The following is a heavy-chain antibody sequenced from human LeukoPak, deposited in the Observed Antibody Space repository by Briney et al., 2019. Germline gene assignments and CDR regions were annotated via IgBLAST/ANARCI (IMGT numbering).Heavy chain of an antibody. D-gene: IGHD3-3*01. CDR3: ARGAFGVVTHFDY. CDR1: GGSISSSSYY. J-gene: IGHJ4*02. CDR2: IYYSGST. V-gene: IGHV4-39*01. Sequence: SETLSLTCTVSGGSISSSSYYWGWIRQPPGKGLEWIGSIYYSGSTYYNPSLKSRVTISVDTSKNQFSLKLSSVTAADTAVYYCARGAFGVVTHFDYWGQGTLVTVSS.